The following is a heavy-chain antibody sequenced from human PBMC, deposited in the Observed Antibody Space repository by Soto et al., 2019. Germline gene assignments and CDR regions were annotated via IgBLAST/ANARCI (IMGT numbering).Heavy chain of an antibody. D-gene: IGHD3-3*01. J-gene: IGHJ6*02. CDR1: GFTFSSYG. CDR2: ISYDGSNK. V-gene: IGHV3-30*18. CDR3: AKDLRITIFGVVNYYYYYGMDV. Sequence: GGSLRLSCAASGFTFSSYGMHWVRQAPGKGLEWVAVISYDGSNKHYADSVKGRFTISRDNSKNTLYLQMNSLRAEDTAVYYCAKDLRITIFGVVNYYYYYGMDVWGQGTTVTVSS.